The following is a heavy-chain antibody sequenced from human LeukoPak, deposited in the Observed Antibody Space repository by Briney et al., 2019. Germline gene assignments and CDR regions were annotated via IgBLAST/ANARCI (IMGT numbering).Heavy chain of an antibody. Sequence: KPAETLSLLCTVSGRYMTYYYWMWLRQPAGKGLEWIGRIHSSGGTNYNPSLKSRVTMSVDTSTNLVSLKLRSVTAADTAVYYCARGGAPEYWGQGNLVTVYS. J-gene: IGHJ4*02. CDR3: ARGGAPEY. CDR1: GRYMTYYY. V-gene: IGHV4-4*07. CDR2: IHSSGGT.